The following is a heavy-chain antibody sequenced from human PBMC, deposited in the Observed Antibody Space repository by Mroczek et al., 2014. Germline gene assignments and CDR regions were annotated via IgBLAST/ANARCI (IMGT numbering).Heavy chain of an antibody. CDR1: GFTFSSYA. Sequence: QVQLVESGGGVVQPGRSLRLSCAASGFTFSSYAMHWVRQAPGKGLEWVAVISYDGSNKYYADSVKGRFTISRDNSKNTLYLQMNSLRAEDTAVYYCARPWNYWGQGTLVTVSS. D-gene: IGHD3-3*01. V-gene: IGHV3-30-3*01. J-gene: IGHJ4*02. CDR2: ISYDGSNK. CDR3: ARPWNY.